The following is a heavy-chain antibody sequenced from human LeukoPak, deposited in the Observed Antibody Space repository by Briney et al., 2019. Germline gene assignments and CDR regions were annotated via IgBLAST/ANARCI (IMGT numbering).Heavy chain of an antibody. CDR1: GGSISSYY. Sequence: SETLSLTCTVSGGSISSYYWSWIRQPPGKGLEWIGYIYYSGSTNYNPSPKSRVTISVDTSKNQFSLKLSSVTAADTAVYYCARGPAVPRRYYYYGMDVWGQGTTVTVSS. J-gene: IGHJ6*02. D-gene: IGHD2-2*01. V-gene: IGHV4-59*12. CDR2: IYYSGST. CDR3: ARGPAVPRRYYYYGMDV.